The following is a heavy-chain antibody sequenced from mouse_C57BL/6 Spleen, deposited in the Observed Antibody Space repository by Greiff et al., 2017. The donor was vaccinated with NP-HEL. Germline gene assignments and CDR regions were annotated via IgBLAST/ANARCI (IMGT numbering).Heavy chain of an antibody. V-gene: IGHV5-6*01. CDR1: GFTFSSYG. CDR2: ISSGGSYT. Sequence: EVQVVESGGDLVKPGGSLKLSCAASGFTFSSYGMSWVRQTPDKRLEWVATISSGGSYTYYPDSVKGRFTISRDNAKNTLYLQMSSLKSEDTAMYYCAIHKDYYAMDYWGQGTSVTVSS. CDR3: AIHKDYYAMDY. J-gene: IGHJ4*01.